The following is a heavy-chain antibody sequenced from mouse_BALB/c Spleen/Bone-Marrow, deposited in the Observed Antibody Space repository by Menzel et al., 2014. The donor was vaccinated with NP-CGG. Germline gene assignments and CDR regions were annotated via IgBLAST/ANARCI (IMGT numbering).Heavy chain of an antibody. CDR2: INPDSDTI. D-gene: IGHD2-10*02. Sequence: EVQVVESGGGLVQPGGSLKLSCAASGFDFSRYWMNWVRQAPGNGLEWIGQINPDSDTINHTPSLKDKFIISRDNAKNTLYLQMSKVRSEDTALYYCARAKYGNPWFAYWGQGTLVTVSA. CDR1: GFDFSRYW. J-gene: IGHJ3*01. CDR3: ARAKYGNPWFAY. V-gene: IGHV4-1*02.